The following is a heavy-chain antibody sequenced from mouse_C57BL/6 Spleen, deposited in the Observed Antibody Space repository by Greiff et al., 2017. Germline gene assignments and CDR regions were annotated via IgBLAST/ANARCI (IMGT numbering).Heavy chain of an antibody. CDR2: IHPSDSDT. J-gene: IGHJ2*01. CDR3: AIERVDGYYEGYVDD. CDR1: GYTFTSYW. D-gene: IGHD2-3*01. Sequence: VQLQQPGAELVKPGASVKVSCKASGYTFTSYWMHWVKQRPGQGLEWIGRIHPSDSDTNYHQKCKGKATLTVDKSSSTAYMQRSSLTSEDSAVYYCAIERVDGYYEGYVDDWGQGTTLTVSS. V-gene: IGHV1-74*01.